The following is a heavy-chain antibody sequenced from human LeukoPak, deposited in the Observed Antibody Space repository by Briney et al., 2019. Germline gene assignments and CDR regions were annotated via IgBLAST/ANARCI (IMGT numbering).Heavy chain of an antibody. V-gene: IGHV4-30-4*01. Sequence: SQTLSLTGTVSGGSISSGDYYWSWIRQPPGKGLEWIGYIYYSGSTYYNPSLKSRVTISVDTSKNQFSLKLSSVSAADTAVYYCARLYYDILTGYLEGAFDIWGQGTMVTVSS. J-gene: IGHJ3*02. D-gene: IGHD3-9*01. CDR2: IYYSGST. CDR1: GGSISSGDYY. CDR3: ARLYYDILTGYLEGAFDI.